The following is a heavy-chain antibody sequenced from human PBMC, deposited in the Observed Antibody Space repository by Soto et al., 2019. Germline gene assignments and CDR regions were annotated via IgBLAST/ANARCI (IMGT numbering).Heavy chain of an antibody. CDR1: GGSISSGGYY. CDR2: IYYSGST. Sequence: SETLSLTCTVSGGSISSGGYYWSWIRQHPGKGLEWIGYIYYSGSTYYNPSLKSRVTISVDTSKNQFSLKLSSVTAADTAVYYCARGSGGGWYDRVGVHGMDVWGQGTTVTVSS. CDR3: ARGSGGGWYDRVGVHGMDV. V-gene: IGHV4-31*03. J-gene: IGHJ6*02. D-gene: IGHD6-19*01.